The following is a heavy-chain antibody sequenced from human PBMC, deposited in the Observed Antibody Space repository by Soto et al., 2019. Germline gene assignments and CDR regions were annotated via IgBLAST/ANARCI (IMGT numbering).Heavy chain of an antibody. J-gene: IGHJ4*02. V-gene: IGHV1-18*01. CDR1: GYQFSSYG. CDR2: ISDYNGNT. Sequence: QVQLVQSGAEVNNPGASVKVSCKASGYQFSSYGISCVRQAPGQGLEWMGWISDYNGNTNYAQMLQGRVTMTTDPSSTTAYMELRSLSSDDTAVYYCARANRATVTTVDYWGQGTLVTVSS. CDR3: ARANRATVTTVDY. D-gene: IGHD4-17*01.